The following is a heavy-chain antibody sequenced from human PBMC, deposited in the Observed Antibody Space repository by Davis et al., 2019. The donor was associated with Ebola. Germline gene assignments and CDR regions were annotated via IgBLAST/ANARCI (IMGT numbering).Heavy chain of an antibody. J-gene: IGHJ4*02. CDR1: VYTLTELS. D-gene: IGHD6-13*01. V-gene: IGHV1-24*01. Sequence: ASVKVSCMVSVYTLTELSMHWVRQAPGKGLVWMGGFDPVDGETIYAQKFQGRVTMTEDTSTDTAYMELSSLRSEDTAVYYCARGAAAGWDKPNIDYWGQGTLVTVSS. CDR3: ARGAAAGWDKPNIDY. CDR2: FDPVDGET.